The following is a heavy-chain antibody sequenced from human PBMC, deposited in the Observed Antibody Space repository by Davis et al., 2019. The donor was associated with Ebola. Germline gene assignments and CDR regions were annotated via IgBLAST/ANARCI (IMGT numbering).Heavy chain of an antibody. J-gene: IGHJ3*02. CDR1: GFTFSSYA. D-gene: IGHD3-10*01. CDR3: VREKGAGDDAFDI. Sequence: GESLKISCAASGFTFSSYAMHWVRQATGKGLEWVSGIGTAGDTLYPGSVQGRFTISRDNAKNSLYLQINSLRAGDTAVYYCVREKGAGDDAFDIWGQGTMVTVSS. CDR2: IGTAGDT. V-gene: IGHV3-13*01.